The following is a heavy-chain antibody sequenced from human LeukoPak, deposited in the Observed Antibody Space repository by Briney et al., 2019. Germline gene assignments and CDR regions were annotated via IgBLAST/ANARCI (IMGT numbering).Heavy chain of an antibody. CDR3: ARTPKVLWFGEFNH. Sequence: ASVTVSCKASGYTFTSYGISWVRQAPGQGLEWMGWISAYNGNTNYAQKLQGRVTMTTDTSTSTAYMELRSLRSDDTAVYYCARTPKVLWFGEFNHWGQGTLVTVSS. D-gene: IGHD3-10*01. CDR1: GYTFTSYG. J-gene: IGHJ4*02. V-gene: IGHV1-18*01. CDR2: ISAYNGNT.